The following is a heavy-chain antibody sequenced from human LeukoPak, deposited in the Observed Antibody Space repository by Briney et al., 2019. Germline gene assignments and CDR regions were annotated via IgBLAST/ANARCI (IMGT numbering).Heavy chain of an antibody. J-gene: IGHJ4*02. D-gene: IGHD3-3*01. V-gene: IGHV1-69*13. CDR3: ARGVLRFLEWLLYFDY. Sequence: SVKVSCKASGGTFSSYAISWVRQAPGQGLEWMGGIIPIFGTANYAQKFQGRVTITADESTSTAYMELSSLRSEDTAVYYCARGVLRFLEWLLYFDYWGQGTLVTVSS. CDR2: IIPIFGTA. CDR1: GGTFSSYA.